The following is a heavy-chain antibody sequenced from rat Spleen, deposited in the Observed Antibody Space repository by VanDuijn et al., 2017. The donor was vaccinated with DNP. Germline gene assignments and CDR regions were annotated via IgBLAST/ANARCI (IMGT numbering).Heavy chain of an antibody. CDR2: INPDGGST. D-gene: IGHD1-4*01. CDR3: AKDRDSGSDY. J-gene: IGHJ2*01. V-gene: IGHV5-58*01. Sequence: EVQLVETGGGLVQPGRSLKLSCVASGFTFSSYWMYWIRQAPGKGLEWVASINPDGGSTHYRDSVKGRFTISRDNTENTVYLQMNSLRSEDTATYYCAKDRDSGSDYWGQGVMVTVSS. CDR1: GFTFSSYW.